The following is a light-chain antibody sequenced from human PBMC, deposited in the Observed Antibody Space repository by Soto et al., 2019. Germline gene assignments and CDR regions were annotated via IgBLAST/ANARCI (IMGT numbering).Light chain of an antibody. CDR2: DAS. Sequence: EILLTQSPATLSLSPGERATLSCRASQSVSSYLAWYQQKPGQAPRLLIYDASNRATGIPARFSGSGSGTDFTLTISSLEPEDFAVYYCQQRSNWPPTWTFGQGTKVELK. CDR1: QSVSSY. J-gene: IGKJ1*01. V-gene: IGKV3-11*01. CDR3: QQRSNWPPTWT.